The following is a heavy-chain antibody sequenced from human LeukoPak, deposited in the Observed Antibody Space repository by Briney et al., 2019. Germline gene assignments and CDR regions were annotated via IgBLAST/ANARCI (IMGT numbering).Heavy chain of an antibody. V-gene: IGHV4-34*01. CDR2: INHSGST. Sequence: SETLSLTCAVYGVSFSGYYWSWIRQPPGKGLEWIGEINHSGSTNYNPSLKSRVTISVDTSKNQFSLKLSSVTAADTAVYYCARTAPRRRITMIVVVINAFDIWGQGTMVTVSS. J-gene: IGHJ3*02. CDR1: GVSFSGYY. D-gene: IGHD3-22*01. CDR3: ARTAPRRRITMIVVVINAFDI.